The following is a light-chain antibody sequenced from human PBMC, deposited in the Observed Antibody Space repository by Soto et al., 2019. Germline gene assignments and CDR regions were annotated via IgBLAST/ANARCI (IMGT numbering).Light chain of an antibody. V-gene: IGKV1-39*01. CDR3: QQTYATPWT. CDR1: QSFIDF. J-gene: IGKJ1*01. CDR2: GAN. Sequence: DIPMTQSPSSLSASVGDTVTITCRASQSFIDFLNWYQQKPGRAPNLLIYGANRLQSGVPSRFSGSGSGTEFTLTISGLQPDDFATYHCQQTYATPWTFGQGTKVEIK.